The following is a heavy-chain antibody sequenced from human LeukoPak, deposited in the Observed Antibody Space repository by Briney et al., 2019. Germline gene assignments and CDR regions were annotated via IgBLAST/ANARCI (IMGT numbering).Heavy chain of an antibody. D-gene: IGHD2-21*01. V-gene: IGHV3-23*01. CDR2: ITSGGVTT. CDR3: TKDPRSCVGPRCLLPPG. CDR1: GFIFNNFA. Sequence: GGSLRLSCAASGFIFNNFAMSWVRQAPGRGLEWVSTITSGGVTTWYAESVKGRFTISRDNSKSTLDLLLTSLRTEDTAVYYCTKDPRSCVGPRCLLPPGWGQGVLGTVPS. J-gene: IGHJ4*02.